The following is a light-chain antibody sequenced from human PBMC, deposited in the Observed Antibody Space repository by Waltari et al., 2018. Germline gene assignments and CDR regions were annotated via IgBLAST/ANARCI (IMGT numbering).Light chain of an antibody. CDR2: AVS. Sequence: QSALTQPASVSGSPGQSITISCTGTASDVGGYNYVSWFQQHPGKAPKLIIYAVSARPSGVSYRFSGSKSGNAASLTISGLQAADEADYYCSSYSSSSSLVFGGGTRLTVL. V-gene: IGLV2-14*03. J-gene: IGLJ2*01. CDR3: SSYSSSSSLV. CDR1: ASDVGGYNY.